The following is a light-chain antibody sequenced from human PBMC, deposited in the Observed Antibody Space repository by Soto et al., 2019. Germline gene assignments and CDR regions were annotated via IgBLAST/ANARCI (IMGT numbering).Light chain of an antibody. CDR2: WAS. CDR1: QSILYSSNNKNY. V-gene: IGKV4-1*01. Sequence: DIVMTQSPDSLAVSLGERATINCKSSQSILYSSNNKNYLAWYQEKPGQPPKLLIYWASTRESGVPDRFSGAESGTDFTLTISSLQAEDAAVYYCQQYYGPPHTFGQGTKLEIK. J-gene: IGKJ2*01. CDR3: QQYYGPPHT.